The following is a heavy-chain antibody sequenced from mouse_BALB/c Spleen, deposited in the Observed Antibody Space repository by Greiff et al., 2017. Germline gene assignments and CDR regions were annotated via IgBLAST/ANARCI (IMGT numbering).Heavy chain of an antibody. CDR2: IDPYYGGT. D-gene: IGHD4-1*01. CDR3: ARGSGNWYFDV. J-gene: IGHJ1*01. CDR1: GYAFSSYW. Sequence: VQLQQSGAELVRPGSSVKISCKASGYAFSSYWMNWVKQSNGKSLEWIENIDPYYGGTSYNQKFKGKATLTVDKSSSTAYMQLKSLTSEDSAVYYCARGSGNWYFDVWGAGTTVTVSS. V-gene: IGHV1-34*02.